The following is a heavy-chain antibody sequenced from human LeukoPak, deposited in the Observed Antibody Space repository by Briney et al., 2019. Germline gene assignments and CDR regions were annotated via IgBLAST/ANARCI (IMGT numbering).Heavy chain of an antibody. CDR3: AKDLRPDGLYDFDS. J-gene: IGHJ4*02. CDR1: GFTFSTYA. D-gene: IGHD5/OR15-5a*01. CDR2: IAGNSITI. V-gene: IGHV3-23*01. Sequence: PGGSLRLSCAASGFTFSTYAMNWVRQAPGRGLEWVSVIAGNSITIRYADSVKGRSTISRDNSKNTVFLQMNSLKVEDTALYYCAKDLRPDGLYDFDSWGQGTLVTVSS.